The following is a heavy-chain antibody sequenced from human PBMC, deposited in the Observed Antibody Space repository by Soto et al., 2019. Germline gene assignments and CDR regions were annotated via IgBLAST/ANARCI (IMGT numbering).Heavy chain of an antibody. J-gene: IGHJ6*02. CDR2: IYPGDSDT. CDR1: GYSFTSYW. Sequence: PGESLKISCKGSGYSFTSYWIGWVRQMPGKGLEWMGIIYPGDSDTRYSPSFQGRVTISADKFISTAYLQWSSLKASDTAMYYCARTSAAGKYYYGMDVWGQGTTVTVSS. CDR3: ARTSAAGKYYYGMDV. V-gene: IGHV5-51*01. D-gene: IGHD6-13*01.